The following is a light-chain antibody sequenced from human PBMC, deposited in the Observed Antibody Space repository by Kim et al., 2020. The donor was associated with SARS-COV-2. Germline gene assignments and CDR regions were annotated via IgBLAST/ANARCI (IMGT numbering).Light chain of an antibody. V-gene: IGKV3-20*01. J-gene: IGKJ1*01. CDR1: QSVHNDY. Sequence: SPGDRATLSCRASQSVHNDYLAWYQQKPGQAPRLLIYGASNRAAGIPDRFSGSGSETDFTLTISRVEPEDFAVYYCHQYGSLERTFGQGTKVDIK. CDR3: HQYGSLERT. CDR2: GAS.